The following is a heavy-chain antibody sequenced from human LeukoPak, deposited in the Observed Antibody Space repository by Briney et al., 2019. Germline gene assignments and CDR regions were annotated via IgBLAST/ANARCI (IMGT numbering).Heavy chain of an antibody. V-gene: IGHV3-48*03. CDR1: GFTFSSYE. Sequence: GGSLRLSCAASGFTFSSYEMIWVRQAPGKGLEWVSYISSSGSTIYYADSVKGRFTISRDNAKNSLYLQMNSLRAEDTAVYYCARGQLRYANDYWGQGTLVTVSS. J-gene: IGHJ4*02. D-gene: IGHD5-18*01. CDR2: ISSSGSTI. CDR3: ARGQLRYANDY.